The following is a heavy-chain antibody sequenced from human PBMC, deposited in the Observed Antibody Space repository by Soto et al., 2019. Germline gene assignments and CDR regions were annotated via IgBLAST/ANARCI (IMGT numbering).Heavy chain of an antibody. J-gene: IGHJ4*02. CDR3: ARGPSSGSYYNFDY. D-gene: IGHD1-26*01. CDR2: IYSGGRT. V-gene: IGHV3-53*01. Sequence: GGSLRLSCAASGFTVSSNYMSWVRQAPGKGLEWVSVIYSGGRTYYADSVKGRFTISRDNSKNTLYLQMNSLRAEDTAVYYCARGPSSGSYYNFDYWGQGTLVTVSS. CDR1: GFTVSSNY.